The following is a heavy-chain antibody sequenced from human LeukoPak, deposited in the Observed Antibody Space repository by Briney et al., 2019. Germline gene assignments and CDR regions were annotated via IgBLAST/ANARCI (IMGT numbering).Heavy chain of an antibody. D-gene: IGHD6-19*01. V-gene: IGHV4-31*03. CDR3: ARGHTIAVELDY. CDR2: IYYSGST. J-gene: IGHJ4*02. Sequence: PSETLSLTCTVSGGPIDGGSYYWSWIRQHPGKGLEWIGYIYYSGSTTYNAPLKSRLTMSIDTSKRQFSLNLSSVTAADTAVYYCARGHTIAVELDYWGQGTLVTVSS. CDR1: GGPIDGGSYY.